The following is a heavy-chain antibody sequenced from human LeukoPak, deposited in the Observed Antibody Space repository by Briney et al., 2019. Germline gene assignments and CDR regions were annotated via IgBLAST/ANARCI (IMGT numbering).Heavy chain of an antibody. V-gene: IGHV3-30*18. Sequence: PGGSLRLSCAASGFTFSSYGMHWVRQAPGKGLEWVAVISYDGSNKYYADSVKGRFTISRDNSKNTLYLQMNSLRAEDTAVYYCAKAGIVVVTAYYYFDYWGQGTLVTVSS. J-gene: IGHJ4*02. CDR2: ISYDGSNK. D-gene: IGHD2-21*02. CDR1: GFTFSSYG. CDR3: AKAGIVVVTAYYYFDY.